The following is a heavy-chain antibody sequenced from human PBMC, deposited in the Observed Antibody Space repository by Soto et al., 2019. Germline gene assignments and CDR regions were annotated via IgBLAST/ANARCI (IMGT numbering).Heavy chain of an antibody. V-gene: IGHV4-31*03. CDR3: ARTEAEDSSGYYYGPSPNFDY. Sequence: SETLSLTCTVSGGSISSGGYYWSWIRQHPGKGLEWFGYIYYSGSTYYNPSLKSRVTISVDTSKNQFSLKLSSVTAADTAVYYCARTEAEDSSGYYYGPSPNFDYWGQGTLVTVSS. CDR2: IYYSGST. D-gene: IGHD3-22*01. CDR1: GGSISSGGYY. J-gene: IGHJ4*02.